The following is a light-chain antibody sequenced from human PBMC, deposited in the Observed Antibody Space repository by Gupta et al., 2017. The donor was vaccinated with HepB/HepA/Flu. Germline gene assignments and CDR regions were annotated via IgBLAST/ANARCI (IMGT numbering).Light chain of an antibody. CDR2: WAS. CDR3: HQDYSLPLT. J-gene: IGKJ4*01. CDR1: QTILYSSNNKNF. V-gene: IGKV4-1*01. Sequence: DIVMTQSPDSLAVSLGERATINCKSSQTILYSSNNKNFLSWYQQKPGQPPKLLIYWASTRESGVLERFIGSGSGTDFTLTISSLQAEDVAVYYCHQDYSLPLTFGGGTKVEIK.